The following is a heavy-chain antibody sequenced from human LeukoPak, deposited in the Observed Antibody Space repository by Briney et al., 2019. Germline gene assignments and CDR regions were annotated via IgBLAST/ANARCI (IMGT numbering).Heavy chain of an antibody. CDR3: ARSVTYYDFWSGYPPSYYMDV. D-gene: IGHD3-3*01. V-gene: IGHV1-2*02. CDR2: INPNSGGT. J-gene: IGHJ6*03. CDR1: GYTFTGYY. Sequence: ASVKVSCKASGYTFTGYYMHWVRQAPGQGLEWMGWINPNSGGTNYAQKFQGRVTMTRDTSISTAYMELSRLRSDDTAVYYCARSVTYYDFWSGYPPSYYMDVWGKGTTVIVSS.